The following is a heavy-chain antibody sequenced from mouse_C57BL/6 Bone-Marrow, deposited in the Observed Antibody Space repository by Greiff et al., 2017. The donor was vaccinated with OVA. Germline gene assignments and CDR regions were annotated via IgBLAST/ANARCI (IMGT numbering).Heavy chain of an antibody. D-gene: IGHD1-1*01. CDR3: TIYDYGRTWFGY. V-gene: IGHV1-15*01. J-gene: IGHJ3*01. CDR2: FDPETGGT. CDR1: GYTFTDYE. Sequence: VQLQQSGAELVRPGASVTLSCKASGYTFTDYEMHWVKQTPVHGLEWIGAFDPETGGTAYNQNFTGKALLTADKSSSTAYMELRRLTSEDSAVYDCTIYDYGRTWFGYWGRGTLVTVSA.